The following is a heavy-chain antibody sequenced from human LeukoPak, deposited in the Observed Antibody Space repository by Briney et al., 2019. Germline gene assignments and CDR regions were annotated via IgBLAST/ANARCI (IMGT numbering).Heavy chain of an antibody. CDR2: IYYSGST. J-gene: IGHJ4*02. Sequence: KPSETLSLTCTVSGGSVSSGSYYWSWIRQPPGKGLEWIGYIYYSGSTNYNPSLKSRVTISIDTSKNQFSLNLTSVTAADTAVYYCARGMGYSYGLYYFDYCGQGTLVTVSS. D-gene: IGHD5-18*01. CDR1: GGSVSSGSYY. V-gene: IGHV4-61*01. CDR3: ARGMGYSYGLYYFDY.